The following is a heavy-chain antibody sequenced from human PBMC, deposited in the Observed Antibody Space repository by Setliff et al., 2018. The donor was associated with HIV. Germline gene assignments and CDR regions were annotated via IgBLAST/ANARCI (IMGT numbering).Heavy chain of an antibody. CDR1: GFTFNTYW. D-gene: IGHD3-9*01. J-gene: IGHJ4*02. Sequence: GGSLRLSCAASGFTFNTYWMTWVRQAPGKGLEWVANMNQNGGDKNYVGSVRGRFTISRDNAKNSLYLQMNSLRAEDTAVYYCVRDKDWAFDYWGQGTLVTVSS. V-gene: IGHV3-7*01. CDR2: MNQNGGDK. CDR3: VRDKDWAFDY.